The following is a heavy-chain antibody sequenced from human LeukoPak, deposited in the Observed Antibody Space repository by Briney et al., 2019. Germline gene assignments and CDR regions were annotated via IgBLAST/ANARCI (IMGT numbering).Heavy chain of an antibody. CDR2: ISAYNGNT. D-gene: IGHD4-23*01. CDR1: GYTFTSYG. Sequence: ASVKVSCKASGYTFTSYGMSWVRQAPGQGLEWMGWISAYNGNTNYAQKLQGRVTMTTDTSTSTAYMELRSLRSDDTAVYYCARDMRISGGNPPAYWGQGTLVTVSS. V-gene: IGHV1-18*01. J-gene: IGHJ4*02. CDR3: ARDMRISGGNPPAY.